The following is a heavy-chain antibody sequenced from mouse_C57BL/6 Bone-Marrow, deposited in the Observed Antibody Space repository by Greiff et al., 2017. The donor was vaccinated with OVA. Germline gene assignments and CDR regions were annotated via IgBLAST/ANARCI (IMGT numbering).Heavy chain of an antibody. V-gene: IGHV1-81*01. CDR2: IYPRSGNT. CDR1: GYTFTSYG. CDR3: ARSQYWYFDV. Sequence: LVESGAELARPGASVKLSCKASGYTFTSYGISWVKQRTGQGLEWIGEIYPRSGNTYYNEKFKGKATLTADKSSSTAYMELRSLTSEDSAVYFCARSQYWYFDVWGTGTTVTVSS. J-gene: IGHJ1*03.